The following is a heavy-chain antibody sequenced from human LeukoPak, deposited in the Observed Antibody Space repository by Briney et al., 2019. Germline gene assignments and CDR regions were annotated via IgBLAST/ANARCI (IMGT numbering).Heavy chain of an antibody. V-gene: IGHV1-2*02. CDR1: GYTFTGYY. D-gene: IGHD4-17*01. J-gene: IGHJ3*02. CDR2: INPNSGGT. Sequence: ASVKVSCKASGYTFTGYYMHWVRQAPGQGLEWMGWINPNSGGTNYAQKFQGRVTMTRDTSISTAYMELSRLRSDDTAVYYCAGSTVTTESGVFDIWSQGTMVTVSS. CDR3: AGSTVTTESGVFDI.